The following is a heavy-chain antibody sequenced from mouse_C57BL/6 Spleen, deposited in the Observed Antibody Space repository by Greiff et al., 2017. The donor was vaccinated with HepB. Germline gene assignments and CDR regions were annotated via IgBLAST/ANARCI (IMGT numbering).Heavy chain of an antibody. CDR1: GYSITSGYY. D-gene: IGHD4-1*01. V-gene: IGHV3-6*01. CDR3: ARTGTEYAMDY. CDR2: ISYDGSN. J-gene: IGHJ4*01. Sequence: EVQLVESGPGLVKPSQSLSLTCSVTGYSITSGYYWNWIRQFPGNKLEWMGYISYDGSNNYNPSLKNRISITRDTSKNQFFLKLNSVTTEDTATYYCARTGTEYAMDYWGQGTSVTVSS.